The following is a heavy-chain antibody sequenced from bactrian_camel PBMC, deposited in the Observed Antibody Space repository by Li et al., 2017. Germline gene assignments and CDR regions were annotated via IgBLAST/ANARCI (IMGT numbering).Heavy chain of an antibody. CDR1: GFAVDASD. CDR2: ISSDGST. J-gene: IGHJ4*01. Sequence: HVQLVESGGGSVQAGGSLRLSCTASGFAVDASDMGWYRQAPGNECEMVSTISSDGSTYYDDSVKGRSTVSLDNAKRTLYLQMNDLKPEDTAMYYCAIGARCEMVLWDYWGQGTQVTVS. V-gene: IGHV3S55*01. D-gene: IGHD1*01. CDR3: AIGARCEMVLWDY.